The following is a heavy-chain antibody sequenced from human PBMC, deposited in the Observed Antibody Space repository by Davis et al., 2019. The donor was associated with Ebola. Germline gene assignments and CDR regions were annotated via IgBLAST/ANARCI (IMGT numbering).Heavy chain of an antibody. CDR1: GYTFTSYD. CDR2: MNPNSGNT. D-gene: IGHD1-26*01. Sequence: ASVKVSCKASGYTFTSYDINWVRQATGQGLEWMGWMNPNSGNTGYAQKFQGRVTMTRNTSISTAYMELSSLRSEDTAVYYCARVYKRGIVGATGYLGQGTLVTVSS. CDR3: ARVYKRGIVGATGY. J-gene: IGHJ4*02. V-gene: IGHV1-8*01.